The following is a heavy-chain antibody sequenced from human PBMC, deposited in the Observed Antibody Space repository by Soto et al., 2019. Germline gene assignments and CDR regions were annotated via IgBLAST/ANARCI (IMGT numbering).Heavy chain of an antibody. CDR3: ARADYEILTGSYAMDV. V-gene: IGHV4-61*02. D-gene: IGHD3-9*01. J-gene: IGHJ6*02. CDR2: VSSSGNT. CDR1: GGSIDSGDYY. Sequence: SETLSLTCTVSGGSIDSGDYYWSWIRQPVGKGLEWIGRVSSSGNTNANPTLNSRATMSIDTSKNQFSLRLRSVTAADTAVYYCARADYEILTGSYAMDVWGQGTTVTVSS.